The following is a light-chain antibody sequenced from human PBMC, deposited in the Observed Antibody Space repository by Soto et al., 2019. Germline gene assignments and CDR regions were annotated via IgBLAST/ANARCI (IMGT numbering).Light chain of an antibody. CDR3: QHSYITPRT. Sequence: DIQLTQSPSFLSASVGDRVTITCRASQGISSYLAWYQQKPGKAPKLLIYAASTLQSGVPSRFSGSGSGTEFTLTISSLQPEDFATYYCQHSYITPRTFGQGTKVDIK. J-gene: IGKJ1*01. CDR1: QGISSY. V-gene: IGKV1-9*01. CDR2: AAS.